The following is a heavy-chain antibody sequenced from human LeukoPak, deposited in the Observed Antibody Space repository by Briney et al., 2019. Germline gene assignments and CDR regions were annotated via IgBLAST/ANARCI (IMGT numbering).Heavy chain of an antibody. CDR3: ARASWGSAVVLAATASDF. J-gene: IGHJ4*02. Sequence: GESLRLSCAASGFTFTTYWMSWVRQAPGKGLEWVSSISSSSSYIYYADSVKGRFTISRDNAKNSLYLQMNSLRAEDTAVYYCARASWGSAVVLAATASDFWGQGTLVTVSS. CDR2: ISSSSSYI. CDR1: GFTFTTYW. D-gene: IGHD2-15*01. V-gene: IGHV3-21*01.